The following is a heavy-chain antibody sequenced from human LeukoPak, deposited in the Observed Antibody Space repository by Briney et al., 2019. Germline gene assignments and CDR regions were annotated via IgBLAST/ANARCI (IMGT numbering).Heavy chain of an antibody. D-gene: IGHD2-21*01. CDR1: GYNFTGYY. CDR3: ARQKATGGAFDFHY. V-gene: IGHV1-2*02. Sequence: ASVKVSCKASGYNFTGYYIHWGRQAPRQGLEWMGWINPHSDGTNYAQKFRGRVTMTRVTFISTDYMELSTLRSDDTAVYYCARQKATGGAFDFHYWGQGTLVTVSS. J-gene: IGHJ4*02. CDR2: INPHSDGT.